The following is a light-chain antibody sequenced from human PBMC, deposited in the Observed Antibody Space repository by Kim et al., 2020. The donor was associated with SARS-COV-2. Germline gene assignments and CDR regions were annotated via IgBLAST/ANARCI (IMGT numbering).Light chain of an antibody. J-gene: IGKJ2*01. V-gene: IGKV3-15*01. CDR1: QSVSSMY. CDR2: GAS. Sequence: IVLTQSPGTLSLSPGERATLSCRASQSVSSMYLAWYQQKPGQAPRLLIYGASTRATGIPARFSGSGSGTEFTLTISSLQSEDFAVYYCQQYNNWPPTFGQGTKLEI. CDR3: QQYNNWPPT.